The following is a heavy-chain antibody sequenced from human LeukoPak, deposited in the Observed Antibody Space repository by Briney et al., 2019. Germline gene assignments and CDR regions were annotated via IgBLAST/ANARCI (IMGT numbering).Heavy chain of an antibody. Sequence: PGGSLRLSCVASGFSFSDYYMSWIRQAPGKGLEWVSSISSSSSYIYYADSVKGRFTISRDNAKNSLFLQVNSLRAEDTAVYYCARDEGSGALAYWGQGTLVTVSS. CDR1: GFSFSDYY. J-gene: IGHJ4*02. V-gene: IGHV3-11*06. CDR2: ISSSSSYI. D-gene: IGHD2-15*01. CDR3: ARDEGSGALAY.